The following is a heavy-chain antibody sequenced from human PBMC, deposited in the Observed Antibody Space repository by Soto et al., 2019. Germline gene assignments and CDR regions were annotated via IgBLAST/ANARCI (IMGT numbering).Heavy chain of an antibody. J-gene: IGHJ5*02. CDR1: GGSISSYY. D-gene: IGHD6-13*01. CDR2: IYYSGST. CDR3: ARGYSSSWYFRKENWFDP. Sequence: SETLSLTCTVSGGSISSYYWSWIRQPPGKGLEWIGYIYYSGSTNYNPSLKSRVTISVDTSKNQFSLKLSSVTAADTAVYYCARGYSSSWYFRKENWFDPWGQGTLVTSPQ. V-gene: IGHV4-59*08.